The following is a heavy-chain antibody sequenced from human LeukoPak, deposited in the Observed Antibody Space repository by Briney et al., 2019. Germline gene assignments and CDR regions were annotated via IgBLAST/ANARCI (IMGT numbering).Heavy chain of an antibody. V-gene: IGHV1-46*01. CDR3: ARVAGYSGYEADTAMDPLGY. CDR1: GYTFTGYY. D-gene: IGHD5-12*01. Sequence: GASVKVSCKASGYTFTGYYMHWVRQATGQGLEWMGIINPSGGSTSYAQKFQGRVTMTRDTSTSTVYMELSSLRSEDTAVYYCARVAGYSGYEADTAMDPLGYWGQGTLVTVSS. CDR2: INPSGGST. J-gene: IGHJ4*02.